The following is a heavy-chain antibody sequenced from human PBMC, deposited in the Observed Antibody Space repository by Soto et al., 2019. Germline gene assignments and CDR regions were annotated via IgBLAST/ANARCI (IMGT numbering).Heavy chain of an antibody. CDR3: ARGIKYGDYSRWFDP. D-gene: IGHD4-17*01. CDR2: IYNSGST. V-gene: IGHV4-59*08. Sequence: PSETLSLTCTVSCGSILSYYWTWIRQPPGKGLEWIGFIYNSGSTHYNPSLRSRVTISVDTSKNQFSLKLRSVTAADTAVYYCARGIKYGDYSRWFDPWGPGTLVTVS. CDR1: CGSILSYY. J-gene: IGHJ5*02.